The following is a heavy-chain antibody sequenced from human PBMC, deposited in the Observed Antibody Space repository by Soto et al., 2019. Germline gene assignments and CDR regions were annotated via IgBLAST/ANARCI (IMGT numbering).Heavy chain of an antibody. J-gene: IGHJ6*02. CDR2: ISYDGSNK. Sequence: GGSLRLSCAASGFTFSSYAMHWVRQAPGKGLEWVAVISYDGSNKYYADSVKGRFTISRDNSKNTLYLQMNSLRAEDTAVYYCAREETNYDFWSGYGFLQYGMDVWGQGTTVTVSS. CDR3: AREETNYDFWSGYGFLQYGMDV. D-gene: IGHD3-3*01. V-gene: IGHV3-30-3*01. CDR1: GFTFSSYA.